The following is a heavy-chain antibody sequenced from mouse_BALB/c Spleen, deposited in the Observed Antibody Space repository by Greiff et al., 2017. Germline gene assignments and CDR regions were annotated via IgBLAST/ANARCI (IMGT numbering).Heavy chain of an antibody. V-gene: IGHV3-2*02. Sequence: DVKLVESGPGLVKPSQSLSLTCTVTGYSITSDYAWTWIRQFPGNQLEWMGYISYSGSTSYNPSLKSRISITRDTSKNQFFLQLNSVTTEDTATYYCARSRYGNYEGFAYWGQGTLVTVSA. CDR1: GYSITSDYA. J-gene: IGHJ3*01. D-gene: IGHD2-1*01. CDR2: ISYSGST. CDR3: ARSRYGNYEGFAY.